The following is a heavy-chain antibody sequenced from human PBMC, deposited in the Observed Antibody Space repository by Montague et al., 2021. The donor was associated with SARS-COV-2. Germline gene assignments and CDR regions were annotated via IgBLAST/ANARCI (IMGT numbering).Heavy chain of an antibody. Sequence: TLSLTRSVSGGSINSGHYYWSWIRQPAGKGLEWIGRFYTSGRTNYNPSLKSRVTISVDTSKNQFSLELSSVTAADTAVYYCAREGPLRFGEYYGMDVWGQGTTVTVSS. V-gene: IGHV4-61*02. CDR3: AREGPLRFGEYYGMDV. D-gene: IGHD3-10*01. CDR1: GGSINSGHYY. J-gene: IGHJ6*02. CDR2: FYTSGRT.